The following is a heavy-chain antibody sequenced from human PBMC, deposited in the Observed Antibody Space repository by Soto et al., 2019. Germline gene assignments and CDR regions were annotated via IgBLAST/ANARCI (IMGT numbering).Heavy chain of an antibody. D-gene: IGHD3-16*02. CDR1: GYTFTSYA. V-gene: IGHV1-3*01. Sequence: ASVKVSCKASGYTFTSYAMHWVRQAPGQRLEWMGWINAGNGNTKYSQKFQGRVTITRDTSASTAYMELSSLRSEDTAVYYCARLMITFGGVIAFFDYWGQGTLVTVSS. J-gene: IGHJ4*02. CDR3: ARLMITFGGVIAFFDY. CDR2: INAGNGNT.